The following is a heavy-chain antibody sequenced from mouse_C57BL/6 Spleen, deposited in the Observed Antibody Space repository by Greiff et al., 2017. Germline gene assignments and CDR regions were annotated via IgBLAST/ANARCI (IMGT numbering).Heavy chain of an antibody. CDR3: ARGGLRGAMDY. J-gene: IGHJ4*01. CDR2: IYPGSGNT. V-gene: IGHV1-66*01. D-gene: IGHD2-4*01. CDR1: GYSFTSYY. Sequence: VQLQQSGPELVKPGASVKISCKASGYSFTSYYIHWVKQRPGQGLEWIGWIYPGSGNTKYNEKFKGKATLTADTSSSTAYMQLSSLTSEDSAVYYCARGGLRGAMDYWGQGTSVTVSS.